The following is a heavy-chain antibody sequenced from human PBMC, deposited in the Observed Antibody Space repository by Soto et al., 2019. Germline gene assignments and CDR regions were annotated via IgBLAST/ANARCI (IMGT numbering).Heavy chain of an antibody. D-gene: IGHD3-3*01. CDR1: GYTFTSYD. CDR3: ARFYDFWSGPTGYGMDV. Sequence: ASVKVSCKASGYTFTSYDINWVRQATGQGLEWMGWMNPNSGNTGYAQKFQGRVTMTRNTSISTAYMELSSLRSKDTAVYYCARFYDFWSGPTGYGMDVWGQGTTVTVSS. V-gene: IGHV1-8*01. J-gene: IGHJ6*02. CDR2: MNPNSGNT.